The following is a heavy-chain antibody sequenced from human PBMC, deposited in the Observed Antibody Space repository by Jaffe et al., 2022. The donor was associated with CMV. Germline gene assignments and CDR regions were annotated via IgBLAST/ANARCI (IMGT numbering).Heavy chain of an antibody. CDR1: GFTFSSYA. CDR3: AKLGYCSSTSCRGSLAEFDY. CDR2: ISGSGGST. V-gene: IGHV3-23*04. J-gene: IGHJ4*02. D-gene: IGHD2-2*01. Sequence: EVQLVESGGGLVQPGGSLRLSCAASGFTFSSYAMSWVRQAPGKGLEWVSAISGSGGSTYYADSVKGRFTISRDNSKNTLYLQMNSLRAEDTAVYYCAKLGYCSSTSCRGSLAEFDYWGQGTLVTVSS.